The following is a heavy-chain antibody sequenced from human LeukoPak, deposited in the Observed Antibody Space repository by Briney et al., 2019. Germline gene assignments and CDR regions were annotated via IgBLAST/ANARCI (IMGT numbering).Heavy chain of an antibody. V-gene: IGHV3-13*01. D-gene: IGHD6-6*01. CDR3: ARAPPYSSASWGYYGMDV. CDR2: ICIAGDT. J-gene: IGHJ6*02. Sequence: GGSLRLSCAASGFTSSSCDMHWVRQTPGKGLEWVSSICIAGDTYHPGSVKGRFTISRENAKNSLYLQMNSLTAGDTAVYYCARAPPYSSASWGYYGMDVWGQGTTVTVSS. CDR1: GFTSSSCD.